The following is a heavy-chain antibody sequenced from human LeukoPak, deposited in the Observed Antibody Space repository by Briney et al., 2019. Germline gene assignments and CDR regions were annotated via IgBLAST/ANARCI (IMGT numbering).Heavy chain of an antibody. D-gene: IGHD3-9*01. Sequence: WWSWVRQPPGKGLEWMGIIYPGDSDTRYSPSFQGQVTISADKSISTAYLQWSSLKASDTAMYYCARQHDILDAFDIWGQGTMVTVSS. J-gene: IGHJ3*02. V-gene: IGHV5-51*01. CDR1: W. CDR2: IYPGDSDT. CDR3: ARQHDILDAFDI.